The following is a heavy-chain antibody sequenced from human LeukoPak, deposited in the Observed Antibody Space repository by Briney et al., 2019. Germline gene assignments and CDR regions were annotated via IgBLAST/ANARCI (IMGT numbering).Heavy chain of an antibody. CDR1: GFTFNSYA. V-gene: IGHV3-23*01. D-gene: IGHD2-2*01. CDR3: ARVRAPYCSSTSCSNIRFDP. Sequence: GGSLRLSCAASGFTFNSYAMSWVRQAPGKGLEWVSAISGSGADTYYADSVKGRFAISRDNSKNTLYLQMNSLRAEDTAVYYCARVRAPYCSSTSCSNIRFDPWGQGTLVTVSS. CDR2: ISGSGADT. J-gene: IGHJ5*02.